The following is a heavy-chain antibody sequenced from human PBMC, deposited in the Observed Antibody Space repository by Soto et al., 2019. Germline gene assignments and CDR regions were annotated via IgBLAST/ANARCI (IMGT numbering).Heavy chain of an antibody. V-gene: IGHV3-7*03. CDR3: ARYRSLDP. Sequence: PGVSLRLSCADSGFILRNYWMSWVRQAPGMGLQWVASIKEDGSEKYYVDPVKGRFTISRENAKNSLYLQMNSLRAEDTAVYYCARYRSLDPWGQGILVTVSS. D-gene: IGHD3-16*02. CDR1: GFILRNYW. CDR2: IKEDGSEK. J-gene: IGHJ5*02.